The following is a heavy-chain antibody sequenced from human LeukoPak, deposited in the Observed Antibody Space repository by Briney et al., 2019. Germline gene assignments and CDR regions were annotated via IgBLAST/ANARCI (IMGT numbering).Heavy chain of an antibody. CDR1: GYTFTSYY. CDR3: ARDPLAYDSSGYLDY. CDR2: IIPIFGTA. D-gene: IGHD3-22*01. V-gene: IGHV1-69*06. Sequence: SVKVSCKASGYTFTSYYMHWVRQAPGQGLEWMGGIIPIFGTANYAQKFQGRVTITADKSTSTAYMELSSLRSEDTAVYYCARDPLAYDSSGYLDYWGQGTLVTVSS. J-gene: IGHJ4*02.